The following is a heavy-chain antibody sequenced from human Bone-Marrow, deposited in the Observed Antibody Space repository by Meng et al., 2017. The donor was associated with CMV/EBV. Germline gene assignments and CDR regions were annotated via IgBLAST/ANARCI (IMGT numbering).Heavy chain of an antibody. J-gene: IGHJ4*02. CDR3: ASSQPTIHHLNN. CDR1: GFAFSTYA. CDR2: IAYYGSDK. D-gene: IGHD5-24*01. Sequence: GESLKISCAASGFAFSTYAMHWVRQAPGKGLDWVAVIAYYGSDKYYSSSVKGRFTISRDNSENTLYLQMNSLRPEDTAVYYCASSQPTIHHLNNWGQGTRVTVSS. V-gene: IGHV3-30*14.